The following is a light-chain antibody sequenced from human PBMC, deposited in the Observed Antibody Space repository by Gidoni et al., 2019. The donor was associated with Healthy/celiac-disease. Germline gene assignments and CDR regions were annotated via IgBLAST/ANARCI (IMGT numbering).Light chain of an antibody. Sequence: SYELTQPPSVSVSPGQTASITCSGDKLGDKYACGYQQKPGKSPVLVIYQDSKRPSGIPERFSGSNSGNTATLTISGTQAMDEADYYCQAWDSSTAFFGTGTKVTVL. V-gene: IGLV3-1*01. CDR3: QAWDSSTAF. J-gene: IGLJ1*01. CDR2: QDS. CDR1: KLGDKY.